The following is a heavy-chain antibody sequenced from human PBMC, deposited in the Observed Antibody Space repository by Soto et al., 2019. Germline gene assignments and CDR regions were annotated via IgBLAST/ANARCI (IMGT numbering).Heavy chain of an antibody. J-gene: IGHJ4*01. CDR2: FDPEDGET. CDR3: ATVYSGYDWRGYSYGSFDC. D-gene: IGHD5-12*01. CDR1: GYTLTELS. V-gene: IGHV1-24*01. Sequence: ASVKVSCKVSGYTLTELSMHWVRQAPGKGLEWMGGFDPEDGETIYAQKFQGRVTMTEDTSTNTAYMELSSLRSEDTAVYYCATVYSGYDWRGYSYGSFDCWGQRTLGTVPS.